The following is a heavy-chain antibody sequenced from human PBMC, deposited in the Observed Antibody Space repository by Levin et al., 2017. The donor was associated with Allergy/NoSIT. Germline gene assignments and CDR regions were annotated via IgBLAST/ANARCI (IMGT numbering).Heavy chain of an antibody. CDR1: GYTFTGYY. CDR3: ARGSDVIAARRPSSFDP. V-gene: IGHV1-2*04. J-gene: IGHJ5*02. D-gene: IGHD6-6*01. Sequence: ASVKVSCKASGYTFTGYYMHWVRQAPGQGLEWMGWINPNSGGTNYAQKFQGWVTMTRDTSISTAYMELSRLRSDDTAVYYCARGSDVIAARRPSSFDPWGQGTLVTVSS. CDR2: INPNSGGT.